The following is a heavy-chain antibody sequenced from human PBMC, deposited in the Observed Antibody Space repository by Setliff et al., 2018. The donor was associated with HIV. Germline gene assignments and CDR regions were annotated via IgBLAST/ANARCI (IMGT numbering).Heavy chain of an antibody. J-gene: IGHJ6*03. CDR2: INHYGKT. CDR3: GRDEHGFNSNWIFYYYYMDL. V-gene: IGHV4-38-2*02. Sequence: SETLSLTCVVSNYSITNNYYWAWIRQPPGQGLEWIGSINHYGKTYYSPSLESRVTISVDTSKNQFSLKLSSVTVADTALYYCGRDEHGFNSNWIFYYYYMDLWGGGTTVTVSS. D-gene: IGHD6-13*01. CDR1: NYSITNNYY.